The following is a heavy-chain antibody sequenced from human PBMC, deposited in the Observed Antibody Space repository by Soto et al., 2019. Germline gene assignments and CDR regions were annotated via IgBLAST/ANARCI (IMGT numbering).Heavy chain of an antibody. CDR2: IYYSGST. CDR3: ARGSGATSTNIDY. CDR1: GGSISSYY. D-gene: IGHD3-10*01. Sequence: SETLSLTCTVSGGSISSYYWSWIRQPPGKGLEWIGYIYYSGSTNYNPSLKSRVTISVDTSKNQFSLKLSSVTAADTAVYYCARGSGATSTNIDYWGQGTLVTVSS. J-gene: IGHJ4*02. V-gene: IGHV4-59*01.